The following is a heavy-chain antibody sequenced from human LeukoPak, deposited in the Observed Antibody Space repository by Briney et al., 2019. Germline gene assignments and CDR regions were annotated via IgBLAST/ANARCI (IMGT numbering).Heavy chain of an antibody. V-gene: IGHV3-33*08. CDR1: GFTFSSYG. Sequence: GRSLRLSCAASGFTFSSYGMHWVRQAPGKGLEWVAVIWYDGSNKYYADSVKGRFTISRDNSKNTLYLQMNSLRAEDTVVYYCARGGYYLYGMDVWGQGTTVTVSS. CDR3: ARGGYYLYGMDV. CDR2: IWYDGSNK. D-gene: IGHD3-10*01. J-gene: IGHJ6*02.